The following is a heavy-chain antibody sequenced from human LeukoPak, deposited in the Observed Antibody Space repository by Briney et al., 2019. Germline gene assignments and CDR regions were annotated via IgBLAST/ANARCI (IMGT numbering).Heavy chain of an antibody. CDR2: ISAYNGNT. Sequence: ASVKVSCKASGYTFTSYGISWVRQAPGQGLEWMGWISAYNGNTNYAQKLQGRVTMTTDTSTSTAYMELRSLRSDDTAVYYCASVPLDQGHCSSTSCYTPWGQGTLSPSPQ. V-gene: IGHV1-18*01. J-gene: IGHJ5*02. CDR3: ASVPLDQGHCSSTSCYTP. CDR1: GYTFTSYG. D-gene: IGHD2-2*02.